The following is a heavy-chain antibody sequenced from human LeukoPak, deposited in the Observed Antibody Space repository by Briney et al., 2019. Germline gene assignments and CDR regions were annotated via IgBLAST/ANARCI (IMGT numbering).Heavy chain of an antibody. V-gene: IGHV3-23*01. CDR1: GFSFSSFR. CDR3: AKDRYYYYMDV. CDR2: ISGSGGST. Sequence: GGSLRLSCAASGFSFSSFRMYWVRQAPGKGLEWVSAISGSGGSTYYADSVKGRFTISRDNSKNTLYLQMNSLRAEDTAVYYCAKDRYYYYMDVWGKGTTVTVSS. J-gene: IGHJ6*03.